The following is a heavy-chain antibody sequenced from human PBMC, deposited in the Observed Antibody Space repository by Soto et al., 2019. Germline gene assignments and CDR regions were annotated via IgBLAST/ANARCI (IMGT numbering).Heavy chain of an antibody. V-gene: IGHV1-8*01. CDR1: GFPFTSLD. J-gene: IGHJ4*02. Sequence: QVPLVQSGAEVRKPGASVKVSCKASGFPFTSLDINWVRQAPGQGLEWVGYMTPSGYIGFAPKFRGRVSMTRDASTSTVSMELSSPRSDDTAVYYCARYQEAAAFNDWGQGTLVTVSS. CDR2: MTPSGYI. D-gene: IGHD6-25*01. CDR3: ARYQEAAAFND.